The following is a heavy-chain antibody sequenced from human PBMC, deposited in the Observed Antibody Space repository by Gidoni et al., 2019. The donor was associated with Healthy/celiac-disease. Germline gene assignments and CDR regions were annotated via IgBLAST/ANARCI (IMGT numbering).Heavy chain of an antibody. CDR2: INHSGST. CDR1: GGSFSGYY. V-gene: IGHV4-34*01. D-gene: IGHD6-13*01. J-gene: IGHJ1*01. Sequence: QVQLQQWGAGLLKPSETLSLTCAVYGGSFSGYYWSWIRQPPGKGLEWIGEINHSGSTNYNPSLKSRVTISVDTSKNQFSLKLSSVTAADTAVYYCARGRRLAYSSSWRFQHWGQGTLVTVSS. CDR3: ARGRRLAYSSSWRFQH.